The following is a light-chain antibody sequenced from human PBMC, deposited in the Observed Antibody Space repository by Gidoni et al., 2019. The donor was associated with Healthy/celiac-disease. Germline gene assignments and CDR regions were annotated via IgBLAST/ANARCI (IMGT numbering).Light chain of an antibody. V-gene: IGLV3-1*01. J-gene: IGLJ3*02. CDR2: QDS. Sequence: SYELTQPPSVSVSPGQTASITCSGDKLGDKYACWYQQKPGQSPVLVIYQDSKRPSGIPERFSGSNSGNTATPTISGTQAMDEADYYCQAWDSSTGWVFGGGTKLTVL. CDR1: KLGDKY. CDR3: QAWDSSTGWV.